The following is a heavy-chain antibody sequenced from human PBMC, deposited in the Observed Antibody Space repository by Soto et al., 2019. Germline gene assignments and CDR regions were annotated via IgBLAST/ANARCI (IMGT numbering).Heavy chain of an antibody. V-gene: IGHV4-61*01. D-gene: IGHD1-26*01. Sequence: QVQLQESGPGLVKPSETLSLTCTVSGASVSSGNYYWSWIRQPPGKGLECIGYISYSGSTNYNPSLKSRVTISIDTSNNPCSLKLSSVTAADTAVYYCARGSGSYYAYWGQGTLVTVSS. CDR1: GASVSSGNYY. CDR2: ISYSGST. CDR3: ARGSGSYYAY. J-gene: IGHJ4*02.